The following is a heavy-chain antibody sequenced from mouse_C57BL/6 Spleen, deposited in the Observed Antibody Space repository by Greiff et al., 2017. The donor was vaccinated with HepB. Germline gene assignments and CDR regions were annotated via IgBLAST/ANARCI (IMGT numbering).Heavy chain of an antibody. Sequence: QVQLQQSGAELVKPGASVKLSCKASGYTFTEYTIHWVKQRSGQGLEWIGWFYPGSGSIKYNEKFKDKATLTADKSSSTVYMELSRLTSEDSAVYFGARHGDYYYGSSPAWFAYWGQGTLVTVSA. CDR1: GYTFTEYT. CDR2: FYPGSGSI. D-gene: IGHD1-1*01. CDR3: ARHGDYYYGSSPAWFAY. J-gene: IGHJ3*01. V-gene: IGHV1-62-2*01.